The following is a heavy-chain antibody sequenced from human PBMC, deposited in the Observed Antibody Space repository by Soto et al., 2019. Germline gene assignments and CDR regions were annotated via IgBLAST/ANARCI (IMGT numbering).Heavy chain of an antibody. D-gene: IGHD4-17*01. CDR3: AHSLPASNSVDYEPITSFDY. Sequence: QITLKESGPTLVKPTQTLTLTCTFSGFSLSTSGVGVGWIRQPPGKALEWLALIYWDDDKRYSPSLKSRLTITKDTPKNLVVLTTTNMNPVDTATYYCAHSLPASNSVDYEPITSFDYWGQGTLVTVSS. V-gene: IGHV2-5*02. J-gene: IGHJ4*02. CDR2: IYWDDDK. CDR1: GFSLSTSGVG.